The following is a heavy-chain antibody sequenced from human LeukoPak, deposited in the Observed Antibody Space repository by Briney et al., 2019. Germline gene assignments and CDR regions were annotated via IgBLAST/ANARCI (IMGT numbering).Heavy chain of an antibody. D-gene: IGHD2-15*01. CDR2: IYYSGST. V-gene: IGHV4-30-4*01. CDR1: GGSFSGYY. Sequence: PSETLSLTCAVYGGSFSGYYWSWIRQPPGKGLEWIGYIYYSGSTYYNPSLKSRVTISVDTSKNQFSLKLSSVAAADTAVYYCAGGRLGYCSGGSCYPLDYWGQGTLVTVSS. CDR3: AGGRLGYCSGGSCYPLDY. J-gene: IGHJ4*02.